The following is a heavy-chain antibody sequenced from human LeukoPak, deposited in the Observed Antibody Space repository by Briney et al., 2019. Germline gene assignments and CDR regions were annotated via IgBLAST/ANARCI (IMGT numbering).Heavy chain of an antibody. CDR1: GGSITSYY. J-gene: IGHJ4*02. D-gene: IGHD3-10*01. CDR2: IYYSGGT. Sequence: SETLSLTCTVSGGSITSYYWSWIRQPPGKGLEWIGYIYYSGGTNYNPSLKSRVTISVDTSKNQFSLNLSSVTAADTAVYYCARGGGDYYGSGSYPDYWGQGTLVTVSS. CDR3: ARGGGDYYGSGSYPDY. V-gene: IGHV4-59*12.